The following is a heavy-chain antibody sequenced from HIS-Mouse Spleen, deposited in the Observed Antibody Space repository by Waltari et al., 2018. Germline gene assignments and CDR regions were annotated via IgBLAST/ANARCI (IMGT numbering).Heavy chain of an antibody. Sequence: QVTLRESGPALVKPTQTLTLTCTFSGFSLSTTGMCVTWIXQPPGKALEWLARIDWDDDKYYSTSLKTRLTISKDTSKNQVVLTMTNMDPVDTATYYCARIAEGYTSGWYAFDYWGQGTLVTVSS. CDR2: IDWDDDK. J-gene: IGHJ4*02. CDR1: GFSLSTTGMC. D-gene: IGHD6-19*01. CDR3: ARIAEGYTSGWYAFDY. V-gene: IGHV2-70*15.